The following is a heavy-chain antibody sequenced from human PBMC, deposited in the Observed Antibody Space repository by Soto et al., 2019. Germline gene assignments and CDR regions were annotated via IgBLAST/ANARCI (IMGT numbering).Heavy chain of an antibody. Sequence: SETLSLTCTVSGGSISSYSWSWIRQPPGKGLEWIGYLYYTGSTNYNPSLKSRVTTSVDTSKNQFSLKLNSVTAADTAVYYCARGHYYDTSGKPGAFDTWGQGTMVTVSS. J-gene: IGHJ3*02. CDR1: GGSISSYS. CDR2: LYYTGST. V-gene: IGHV4-59*01. CDR3: ARGHYYDTSGKPGAFDT. D-gene: IGHD3-22*01.